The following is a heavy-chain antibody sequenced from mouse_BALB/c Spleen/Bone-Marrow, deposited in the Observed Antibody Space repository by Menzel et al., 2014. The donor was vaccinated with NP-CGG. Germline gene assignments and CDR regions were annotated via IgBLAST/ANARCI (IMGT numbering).Heavy chain of an antibody. V-gene: IGHV1-14*01. CDR1: GYTFTSYV. CDR2: INPYNDGT. J-gene: IGHJ4*01. CDR3: ASHNWDYAMDY. D-gene: IGHD4-1*02. Sequence: VQLKQSGPELVKPGASVKMSCKASGYTFTSYVMHWVKQKPGQGLEWIGYINPYNDGTKYNEKFKGKATLTSDKSSSPAYMELSSLPSEDSAVYYCASHNWDYAMDYWGQGTSVTVSS.